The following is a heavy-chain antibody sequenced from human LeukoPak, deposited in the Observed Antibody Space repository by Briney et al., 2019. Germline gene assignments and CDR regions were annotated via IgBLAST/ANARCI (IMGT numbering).Heavy chain of an antibody. J-gene: IGHJ4*02. CDR1: GGSFSGYY. Sequence: SETLSLTCAVYGGSFSGYYWSWIRQPPGKGLEWIGEINHSGSTNYNPSLKSRVTISVDTSKNQFSLKLSSVTAADTAVNYCARAAGTLLGYCSGGSCFPFDYWGQGTLVTVSS. CDR3: ARAAGTLLGYCSGGSCFPFDY. CDR2: INHSGST. D-gene: IGHD2-15*01. V-gene: IGHV4-34*01.